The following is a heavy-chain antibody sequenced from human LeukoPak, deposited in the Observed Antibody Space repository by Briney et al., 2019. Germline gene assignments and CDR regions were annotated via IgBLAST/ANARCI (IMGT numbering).Heavy chain of an antibody. V-gene: IGHV4-39*07. Sequence: SETLSLTCTVSGGYIITSGHYWGWIRQPPGKGLEWIGSVYYTGVTSTNPFFRSRMSISVDTSKNQFSLNLTSVTAADAAVYYCARERSSSGGHSWFDPWGQGTLVTVSS. CDR3: ARERSSSGGHSWFDP. CDR1: GGYIITSGHY. CDR2: VYYTGVT. D-gene: IGHD4-23*01. J-gene: IGHJ5*02.